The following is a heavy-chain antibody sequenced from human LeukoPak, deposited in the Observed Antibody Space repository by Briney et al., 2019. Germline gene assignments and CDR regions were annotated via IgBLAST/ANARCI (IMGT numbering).Heavy chain of an antibody. Sequence: GASVKVSCKVSGYTLTELSMHWVRQAPGKGLEWMGGFDPEDGETIYAQKFQGRVTMTEDTPTDTAYMELSSLRSEDTAVYYCATDLRGIAAAAPGSFDYWGQGTLVTVSS. V-gene: IGHV1-24*01. D-gene: IGHD6-13*01. CDR2: FDPEDGET. J-gene: IGHJ4*02. CDR1: GYTLTELS. CDR3: ATDLRGIAAAAPGSFDY.